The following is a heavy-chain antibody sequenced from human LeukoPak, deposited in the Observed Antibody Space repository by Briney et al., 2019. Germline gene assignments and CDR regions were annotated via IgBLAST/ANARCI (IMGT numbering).Heavy chain of an antibody. V-gene: IGHV5-51*01. CDR3: ARHDSGSYHSDFQY. D-gene: IGHD1-26*01. CDR2: IYPGDPDT. CDR1: GYSFTSYC. J-gene: IGHJ1*01. Sequence: GESLKIFCKGSGYSFTSYCIGWGRQMPGENLEWMGIIYPGDPDTRYSPSFQGQVTISADKSISTDYLQWSSLKASDTAMYYCARHDSGSYHSDFQYWGQGTLVSVSS.